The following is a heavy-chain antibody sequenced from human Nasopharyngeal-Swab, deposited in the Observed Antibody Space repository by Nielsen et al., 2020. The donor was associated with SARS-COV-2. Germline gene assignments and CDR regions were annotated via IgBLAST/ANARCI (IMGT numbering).Heavy chain of an antibody. CDR2: IYYSGST. J-gene: IGHJ6*03. CDR1: GGSISSGGYY. D-gene: IGHD2-21*02. V-gene: IGHV4-31*03. CDR3: ARGDAGAPYYYYMDV. Sequence: SETLSLTCTVSGGSISSGGYYWSWIRQHPGKGLEWIGYIYYSGSTYYNPSLKSRVTISVDTSKNQFSLKLSSVTAADTAVYYCARGDAGAPYYYYMDVWGKGTTVTVSS.